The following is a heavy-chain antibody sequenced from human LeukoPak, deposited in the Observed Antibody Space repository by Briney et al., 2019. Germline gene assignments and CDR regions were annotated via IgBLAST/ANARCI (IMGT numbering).Heavy chain of an antibody. J-gene: IGHJ5*02. D-gene: IGHD2-21*02. CDR1: GFTFSDYY. Sequence: PGGSLRLSCAASGFTFSDYYMRWIRQAPGKGLEGVAYISSSGSTIYYADSVKGRFTISRDHAKNSLYPQMNSLRAEDTAVYYCARDYSGVTRDCFDPWGQGNLVTVSS. CDR2: ISSSGSTI. CDR3: ARDYSGVTRDCFDP. V-gene: IGHV3-11*04.